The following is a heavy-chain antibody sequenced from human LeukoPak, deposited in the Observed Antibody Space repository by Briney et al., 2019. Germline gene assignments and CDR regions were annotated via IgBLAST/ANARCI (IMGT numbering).Heavy chain of an antibody. V-gene: IGHV4-59*01. D-gene: IGHD6-19*01. CDR3: ARALIAVAALHFDY. Sequence: NPSETLSLTCTVSGGSMSTYFWSWIRQPPGKGLEWIGYIYYSGSTNYNPSLKSRVTISVDTSKNQFSLKLSSVTAADTAVYYCARALIAVAALHFDYWGQGTLVTVSS. J-gene: IGHJ4*02. CDR2: IYYSGST. CDR1: GGSMSTYF.